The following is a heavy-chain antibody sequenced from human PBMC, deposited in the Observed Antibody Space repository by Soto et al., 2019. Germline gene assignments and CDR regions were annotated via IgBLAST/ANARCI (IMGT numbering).Heavy chain of an antibody. J-gene: IGHJ3*02. CDR2: MSHSGGT. Sequence: QVQLQQWGAGLLKPSETLSLTCAVYGGFVSSGSYYWSWIRQPPGKGLAWIGEMSHSGGTHFNPSLKSRFTLSVDTSKNQFSLKMSSVTAADTALYCCARVERGTATCVVDAFDIWGPGTMVTVSS. V-gene: IGHV4-34*01. D-gene: IGHD2-21*02. CDR3: ARVERGTATCVVDAFDI. CDR1: GGFVSSGSYY.